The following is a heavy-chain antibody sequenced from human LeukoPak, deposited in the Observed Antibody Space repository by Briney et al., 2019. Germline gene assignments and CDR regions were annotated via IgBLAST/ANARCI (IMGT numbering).Heavy chain of an antibody. J-gene: IGHJ4*02. CDR1: GFTFSSYA. V-gene: IGHV3-30*04. Sequence: YPGGSLRLSCAASGFTFSSYAMHWARQAPGKGLEWVAVISYDGSNKYYADSVKGRFTISRDNSKNTLYLQMNSLRAEDTAVYYCAREAVAVHYFDYWGQGTLVTVSS. CDR2: ISYDGSNK. D-gene: IGHD6-19*01. CDR3: AREAVAVHYFDY.